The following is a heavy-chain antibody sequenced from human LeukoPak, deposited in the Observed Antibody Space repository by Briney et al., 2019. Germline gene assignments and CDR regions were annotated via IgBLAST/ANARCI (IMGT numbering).Heavy chain of an antibody. CDR3: ASKGTNYYDSSGYYYNWYFDL. CDR2: IYYSGST. V-gene: IGHV4-31*03. D-gene: IGHD3-22*01. J-gene: IGHJ2*01. CDR1: GGSTSSGGYY. Sequence: PSQTLSLTCTVSGGSTSSGGYYWSWIRQHPGKGLEWIGYIYYSGSTYYNPSLKSRVTISVDTSKNQFSLKLSSVTAADTAVYYCASKGTNYYDSSGYYYNWYFDLWGRGTLVTVSS.